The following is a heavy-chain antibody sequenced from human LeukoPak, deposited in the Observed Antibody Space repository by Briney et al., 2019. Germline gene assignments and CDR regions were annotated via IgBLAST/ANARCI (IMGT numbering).Heavy chain of an antibody. Sequence: GASVKVSCTASGYTFTSYGISWVRQAPGQGLEWMGGIIPVLGTGHYAQKFQGRVTITADESTSTAYMELRSLRSEDTAVYYCARAGTGTRGGEFDPWDQGTLVTVSS. CDR1: GYTFTSYG. D-gene: IGHD1-7*01. J-gene: IGHJ5*02. CDR2: IIPVLGTG. CDR3: ARAGTGTRGGEFDP. V-gene: IGHV1-69*13.